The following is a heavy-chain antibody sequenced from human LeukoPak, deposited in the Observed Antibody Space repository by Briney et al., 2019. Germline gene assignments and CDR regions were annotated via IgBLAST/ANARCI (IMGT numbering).Heavy chain of an antibody. D-gene: IGHD3-16*01. V-gene: IGHV3-23*05. CDR3: AKDHLSPWGGFSGS. Sequence: PGGSLRLSCAASGFAFATYGMTWVRQAPGKGLQWVSTIYNSGADTFYADSVRGRFTISRDNSQNTLYLQMNSLRAADTAIYYCAKDHLSPWGGFSGSWGQGTLVTVSS. CDR2: IYNSGADT. J-gene: IGHJ5*02. CDR1: GFAFATYG.